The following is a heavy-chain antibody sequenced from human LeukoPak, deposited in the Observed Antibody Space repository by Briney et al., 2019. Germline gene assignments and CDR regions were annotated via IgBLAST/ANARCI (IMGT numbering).Heavy chain of an antibody. CDR1: GASINNYY. CDR2: ISSTGST. D-gene: IGHD6-13*01. J-gene: IGHJ4*02. CDR3: ARQVPGSGTVFDY. V-gene: IGHV4-59*08. Sequence: KPSETLSLTCNVSGASINNYYWSWIRQPPGMRPERIGYISSTGSTHYNPSLESRVTISVDTSKNNLSLELQSVTAADTAVYYCARQVPGSGTVFDYWGQGTLVTVSS.